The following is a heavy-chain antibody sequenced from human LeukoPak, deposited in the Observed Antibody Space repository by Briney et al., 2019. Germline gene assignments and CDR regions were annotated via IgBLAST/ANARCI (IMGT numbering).Heavy chain of an antibody. CDR1: GGSISSYY. V-gene: IGHV4-59*08. CDR2: IYYSGST. J-gene: IGHJ4*02. Sequence: SETLSLTCTVSGGSISSYYWSWIRQPPGKGLEWIGYIYYSGSTNYNPSLKSRVTISVDTSKNQFPLKLSSVTAADTAVYYCARGDVLLWFGELLGDQTFDYWGQGTLVTVSS. D-gene: IGHD3-10*01. CDR3: ARGDVLLWFGELLGDQTFDY.